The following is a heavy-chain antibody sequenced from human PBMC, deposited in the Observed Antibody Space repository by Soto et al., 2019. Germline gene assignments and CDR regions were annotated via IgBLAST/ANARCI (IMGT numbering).Heavy chain of an antibody. CDR1: GFTFSSYA. Sequence: HPGGSLRLSCAASGFTFSSYAMSWVRQAPGKGLEWVSAISGSGGSTYYADSVKGRFTISRDNSKNTLYLQMNSLRAEDTAVYYCARNFITMVRGVIIPYYWGQGTLVTVSS. D-gene: IGHD3-10*01. V-gene: IGHV3-23*01. J-gene: IGHJ4*02. CDR2: ISGSGGST. CDR3: ARNFITMVRGVIIPYY.